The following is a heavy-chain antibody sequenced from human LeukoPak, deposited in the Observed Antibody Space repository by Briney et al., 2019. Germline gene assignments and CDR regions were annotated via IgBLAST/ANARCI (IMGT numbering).Heavy chain of an antibody. J-gene: IGHJ4*02. V-gene: IGHV3-23*01. D-gene: IGHD6-19*01. Sequence: GGSLRLSCVASGFPFSSHAMCWVRQAPGKGLEWVSSIDISGGATWYADSVKGRFTISRDNAKNTLYLQMNSLRAEDTAVYYCARDIAVSGNYFDYWGQGTLVTVSS. CDR3: ARDIAVSGNYFDY. CDR2: IDISGGAT. CDR1: GFPFSSHA.